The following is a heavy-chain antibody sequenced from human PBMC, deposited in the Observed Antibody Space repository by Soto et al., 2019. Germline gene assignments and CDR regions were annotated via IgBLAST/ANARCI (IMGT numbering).Heavy chain of an antibody. J-gene: IGHJ3*02. CDR3: ARDADILTGSDAFDI. D-gene: IGHD3-9*01. V-gene: IGHV3-30-3*01. CDR1: GFTFSSYA. CDR2: ISYDGSNK. Sequence: SCKASGFTFSSYAMHWVRQAPGKGLEWVAVISYDGSNKYYADSVKGRFTISRDNAKNSLYLQMNSLRDEDTAVYYCARDADILTGSDAFDIWGQGTMVTVS.